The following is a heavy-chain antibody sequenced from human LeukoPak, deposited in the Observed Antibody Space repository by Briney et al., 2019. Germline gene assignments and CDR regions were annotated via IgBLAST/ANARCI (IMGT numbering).Heavy chain of an antibody. D-gene: IGHD1-26*01. CDR3: ARAYSGSYGWAFDI. CDR2: ISAYNGNT. Sequence: ASVKVSCKASGYTFTSYGISWVRQAPGQGLEWMGWISAYNGNTNYAQKLQGRVTMTTDTSTSTAYKELRSLRSDDTAGYYCARAYSGSYGWAFDIWGQGTMVTVSS. CDR1: GYTFTSYG. J-gene: IGHJ3*02. V-gene: IGHV1-18*01.